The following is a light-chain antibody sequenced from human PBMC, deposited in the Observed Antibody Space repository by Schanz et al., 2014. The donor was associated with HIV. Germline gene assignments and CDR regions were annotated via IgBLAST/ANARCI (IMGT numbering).Light chain of an antibody. CDR2: DVF. CDR3: SAYIRGSTLL. CDR1: SSDFSRSDY. V-gene: IGLV2-14*03. Sequence: QSVLTQPASVSGSPGQSVTISCTSTSSDFSRSDYVCWYQHHPGKAPKLLVYDVFVRPSGVSDRFSGSNSGNTASLTISGLQPEDGADYFCSAYIRGSTLLFGGGTKLTVL. J-gene: IGLJ2*01.